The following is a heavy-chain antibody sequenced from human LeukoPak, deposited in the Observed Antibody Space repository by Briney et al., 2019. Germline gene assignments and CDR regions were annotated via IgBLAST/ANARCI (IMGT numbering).Heavy chain of an antibody. J-gene: IGHJ4*02. CDR1: TFTFSTYS. CDR2: IWGTSSTI. Sequence: GGSLRLSCAASTFTFSTYSMNWVRQAPGKGLEWLSYIWGTSSTIYYADSVKGRFTISRDNAKNSLFLQMNSLRDEDTAMYYCVRDQDWAFDYWGQGTLVTVSS. V-gene: IGHV3-48*02. CDR3: VRDQDWAFDY. D-gene: IGHD3-9*01.